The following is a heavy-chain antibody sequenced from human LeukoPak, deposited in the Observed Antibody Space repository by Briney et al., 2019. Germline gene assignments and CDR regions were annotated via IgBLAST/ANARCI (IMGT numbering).Heavy chain of an antibody. J-gene: IGHJ4*02. CDR1: GFTFSNYW. CDR3: VLLLGVYSTGG. V-gene: IGHV3-74*01. Sequence: PGGSLRLSCAASGFTFSNYWMHWVRQAPGKGLVWVSRINSDGSSTSYADSVKGRFTISRDNAKNTLYLQMNSLRAEDTAVYYCVLLLGVYSTGGWGQGTLVTVSS. CDR2: INSDGSST. D-gene: IGHD6-19*01.